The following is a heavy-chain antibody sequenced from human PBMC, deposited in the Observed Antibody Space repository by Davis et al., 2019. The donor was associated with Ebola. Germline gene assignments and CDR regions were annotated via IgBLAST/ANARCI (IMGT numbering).Heavy chain of an antibody. CDR2: IHRDGSST. CDR1: GFTFSTYW. V-gene: IGHV3-74*01. CDR3: AKRATVKVAGANYYNAMDV. D-gene: IGHD6-19*01. J-gene: IGHJ6*04. Sequence: PGGSLRLSCAASGFTFSTYWMHWARQEPGKGLVWVSHIHRDGSSTNYADSVKGRFTISRDNSKNTLYLQMNSLRAEDTAVFYCAKRATVKVAGANYYNAMDVWGKGTTVTVSS.